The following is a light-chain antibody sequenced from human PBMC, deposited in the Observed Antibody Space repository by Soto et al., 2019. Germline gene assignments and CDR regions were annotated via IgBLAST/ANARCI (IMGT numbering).Light chain of an antibody. CDR1: QSVSSN. CDR3: QQYGSSLPIT. CDR2: GAS. V-gene: IGKV3-20*01. J-gene: IGKJ5*01. Sequence: EVVLTQSPATLSVPPGERATLSCRASQSVSSNLAWYQQKPGQAPRLLIYGASTRATGSPGRISGSGSGTEFTLTISRLEPEDFAVYYCQQYGSSLPITFGQGTRLEIK.